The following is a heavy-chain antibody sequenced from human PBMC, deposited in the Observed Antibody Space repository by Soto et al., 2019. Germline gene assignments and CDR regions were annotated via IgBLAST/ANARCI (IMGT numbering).Heavy chain of an antibody. CDR1: GGSITTGGTY. CDR3: ARGNFNTISFAF. V-gene: IGHV4-31*03. D-gene: IGHD1-1*01. Sequence: SETLSLTCSVSGGSITTGGTYCSWARLLPGKGLWCVGYIYYTGAVYYNSPLKSRVTISLDTSENRFSLKLSSLSAEDTAVYYCARGNFNTISFAFWGHGRQVTVSS. J-gene: IGHJ4*01. CDR2: IYYTGAV.